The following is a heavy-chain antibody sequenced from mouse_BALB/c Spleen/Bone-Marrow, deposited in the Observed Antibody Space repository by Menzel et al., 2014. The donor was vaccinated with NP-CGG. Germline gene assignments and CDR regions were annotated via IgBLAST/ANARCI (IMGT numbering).Heavy chain of an antibody. CDR2: ISSGGST. Sequence: EVKVVESGGGLVKPGGSLKLSCAASGFTFSSYAMSWVRQTPEKRLEWVASISSGGSTYYPDSVKGRFPISRDNARNILYLQMSSLRSEDTAMYYCARWYYGSGFAYWGQGTLVTVSA. CDR1: GFTFSSYA. D-gene: IGHD1-1*01. J-gene: IGHJ3*01. CDR3: ARWYYGSGFAY. V-gene: IGHV5-6-5*01.